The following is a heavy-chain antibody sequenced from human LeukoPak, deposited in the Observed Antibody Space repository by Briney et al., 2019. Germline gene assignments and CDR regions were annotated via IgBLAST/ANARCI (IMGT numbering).Heavy chain of an antibody. V-gene: IGHV4-34*01. CDR3: ARENWVFDY. D-gene: IGHD7-27*01. Sequence: PSETLSLTCAVYGGSFSGYYWSWIRQPPGKGLEWIGEINHSGSTNYNPSLKSRVTISVDTSKNQFSLKLSSVTAADTAVYYCARENWVFDYWGQGTLVTVSS. CDR2: INHSGST. J-gene: IGHJ4*02. CDR1: GGSFSGYY.